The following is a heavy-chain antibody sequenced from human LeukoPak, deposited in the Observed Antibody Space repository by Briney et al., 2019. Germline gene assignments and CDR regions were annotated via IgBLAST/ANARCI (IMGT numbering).Heavy chain of an antibody. D-gene: IGHD3-16*02. V-gene: IGHV3-23*01. CDR1: GFTFSSYA. CDR2: ISGSGGST. CDR3: AKVPAATVSLRPYNWFDP. J-gene: IGHJ5*02. Sequence: PGGSLRLSCAASGFTFSSYAMSWVRQAPGTGLEWVSAISGSGGSTYYADSVKCRFTISRDNSKTTLYLQMNSLRAEDTAVYYCAKVPAATVSLRPYNWFDPWGEGTLVTVSS.